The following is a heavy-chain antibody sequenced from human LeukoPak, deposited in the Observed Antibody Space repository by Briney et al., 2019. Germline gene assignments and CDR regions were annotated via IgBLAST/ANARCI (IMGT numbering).Heavy chain of an antibody. CDR1: DDSISDYY. CDR2: IHNSGTS. D-gene: IGHD3-16*01. J-gene: IGHJ4*02. V-gene: IGHV4-59*01. Sequence: SETLSLTCTVSDDSISDYYRGWIRQPPGKGLEWIGYIHNSGTSTYNLSLKSRVTISADTSKNQFSLKLNSMTTADTAVYYCTRGAGWLIDYWGQGTLVTVSS. CDR3: TRGAGWLIDY.